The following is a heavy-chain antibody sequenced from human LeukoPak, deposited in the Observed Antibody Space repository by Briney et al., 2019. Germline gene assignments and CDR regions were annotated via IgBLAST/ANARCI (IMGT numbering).Heavy chain of an antibody. D-gene: IGHD2-8*02. V-gene: IGHV4-4*07. J-gene: IGHJ4*02. CDR2: IYTSGST. CDR1: GGSISSYY. Sequence: SETLSLTCTVSGGSISSYYWSWIRQPAGKGLEWIGRIYTSGSTNYNPSLKSRVTISVDTSKNQFSLKLSSVTAADTAVYYCAILVVAANAYYFDYWGQGTLVTVSS. CDR3: AILVVAANAYYFDY.